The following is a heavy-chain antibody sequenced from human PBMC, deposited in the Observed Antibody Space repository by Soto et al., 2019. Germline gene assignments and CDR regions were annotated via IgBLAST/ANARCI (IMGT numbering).Heavy chain of an antibody. J-gene: IGHJ4*02. CDR2: INPSGGST. V-gene: IGHV1-46*01. CDR3: ARDPAYYYDSSGYYYPEY. Sequence: QVQLVQSGAEVKKPGASVKVSCKASGYTFTSYYMHWVRQAPGQGLEWMGIINPSGGSTSYAQKCQGRVTMTRDTSTSTVYMELSSLRSEDTAVYYCARDPAYYYDSSGYYYPEYWGQGTLVTVSS. CDR1: GYTFTSYY. D-gene: IGHD3-22*01.